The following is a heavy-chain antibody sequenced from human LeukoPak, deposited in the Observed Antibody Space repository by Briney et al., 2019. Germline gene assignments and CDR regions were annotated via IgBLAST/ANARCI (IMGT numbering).Heavy chain of an antibody. CDR3: ASLAVGPNWFDP. Sequence: GGSLRLSCAASGFTFSSYAMNWVRQAPGKGLEWVSLISGSGVSTQYADSVKGRFTISRDNSKNTLYLQMNSLRAEDTAVYYCASLAVGPNWFDPWGQGTLVTVSS. J-gene: IGHJ5*02. CDR1: GFTFSSYA. V-gene: IGHV3-23*01. CDR2: ISGSGVST. D-gene: IGHD6-19*01.